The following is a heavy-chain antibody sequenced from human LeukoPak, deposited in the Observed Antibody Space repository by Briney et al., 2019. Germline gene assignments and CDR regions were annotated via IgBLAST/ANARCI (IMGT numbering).Heavy chain of an antibody. D-gene: IGHD3-9*01. CDR3: ARGFDWLLSSYFDC. J-gene: IGHJ4*02. Sequence: SETLSLTCTVSGGSVSSGSYYWSWIRQPPGKGLEWIGYISYSGSTNYNPSPKSRVTISVDTSKNQFSLKLSSVTAADTAVYYCARGFDWLLSSYFDCWGQGTLVTVSS. V-gene: IGHV4-61*01. CDR1: GGSVSSGSYY. CDR2: ISYSGST.